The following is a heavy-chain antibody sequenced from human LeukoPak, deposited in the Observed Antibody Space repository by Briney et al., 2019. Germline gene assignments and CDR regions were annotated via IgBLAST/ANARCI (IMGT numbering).Heavy chain of an antibody. V-gene: IGHV1-2*04. CDR1: GYTFTGYY. D-gene: IGHD3-9*01. Sequence: GASVKVSCKASGYTFTGYYMHWVRQAPGQGREWLRWMNPNSGGTNYAQKFQGWVTKTRDTSISTADMERSRLRADDKAVYYCARGFRGILTGPRDSGMDVWGKGTPVTVSS. J-gene: IGHJ6*04. CDR3: ARGFRGILTGPRDSGMDV. CDR2: MNPNSGGT.